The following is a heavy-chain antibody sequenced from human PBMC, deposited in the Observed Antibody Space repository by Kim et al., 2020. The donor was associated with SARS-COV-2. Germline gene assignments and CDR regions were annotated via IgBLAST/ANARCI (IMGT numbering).Heavy chain of an antibody. Sequence: GGSLRLSCAASGFTVSSNYMSWVRQAPGKGLEWVSVIYSGGSTYYADSVKGRFTISRDNSKNTLYLQTNSLRAEDTAVYYCAGGSLGGMTTGTTAYYYYGMDVWGQGTTVTVSS. J-gene: IGHJ6*02. CDR3: AGGSLGGMTTGTTAYYYYGMDV. V-gene: IGHV3-53*01. CDR1: GFTVSSNY. CDR2: IYSGGST. D-gene: IGHD4-17*01.